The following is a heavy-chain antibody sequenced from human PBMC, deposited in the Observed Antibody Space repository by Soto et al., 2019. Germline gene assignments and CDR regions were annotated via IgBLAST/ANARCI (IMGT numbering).Heavy chain of an antibody. J-gene: IGHJ6*02. D-gene: IGHD3-3*01. CDR3: ARDLEFLSEVWSGSEYYYGMDV. V-gene: IGHV1-46*01. Sequence: ASVKVSCKASGHTFTSYYMHWVRQAPGQGLEWMGIINPSGGSTSYAQKFQGRVTMTRDTSTSTVYMELSSLRSEDTAVYYCARDLEFLSEVWSGSEYYYGMDVWGQGTTVTVSS. CDR1: GHTFTSYY. CDR2: INPSGGST.